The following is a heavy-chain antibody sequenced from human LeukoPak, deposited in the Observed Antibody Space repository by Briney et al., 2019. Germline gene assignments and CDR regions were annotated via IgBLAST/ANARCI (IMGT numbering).Heavy chain of an antibody. D-gene: IGHD2-15*01. V-gene: IGHV4-4*07. Sequence: PSETLSLTCTVSGASISSYYWSWIRQPAGKGLEWIGRIYTSASTNYNPSLKSRVTMSVDTSKNQFSLRLSSVTAADTAFYYCARCWGGSCDYFDYWGQGTLVIVSS. CDR3: ARCWGGSCDYFDY. J-gene: IGHJ4*02. CDR2: IYTSAST. CDR1: GASISSYY.